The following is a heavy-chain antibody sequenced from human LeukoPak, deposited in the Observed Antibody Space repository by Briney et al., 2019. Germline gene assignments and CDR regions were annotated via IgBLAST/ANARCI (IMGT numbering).Heavy chain of an antibody. CDR2: ISSSGSTI. CDR3: ARVIYYYGSGSYPTYDY. Sequence: SGGSLRLSCAASGFTFSSYEMNWVRQAPGKGLEWVSYISSSGSTIYYADSVKGRFTISRDNAKNSLYLKMNSLRAEDTAVYYCARVIYYYGSGSYPTYDYWGQGTLVTVSS. D-gene: IGHD3-10*01. J-gene: IGHJ4*02. V-gene: IGHV3-48*03. CDR1: GFTFSSYE.